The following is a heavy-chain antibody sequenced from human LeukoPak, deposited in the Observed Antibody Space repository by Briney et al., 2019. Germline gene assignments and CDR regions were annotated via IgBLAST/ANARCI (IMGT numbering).Heavy chain of an antibody. Sequence: SETLSLTCTVSGGSISSYYWSWIRQPPGKGLEWIGYIYYSGSTNYNPSLKSRVTISVDTSKNQFSLKLSSVTAADTAVYYCARDGSSSWYFQRMYVFDIWGQGTMVTVSS. CDR1: GGSISSYY. V-gene: IGHV4-59*01. J-gene: IGHJ3*02. CDR2: IYYSGST. D-gene: IGHD6-13*01. CDR3: ARDGSSSWYFQRMYVFDI.